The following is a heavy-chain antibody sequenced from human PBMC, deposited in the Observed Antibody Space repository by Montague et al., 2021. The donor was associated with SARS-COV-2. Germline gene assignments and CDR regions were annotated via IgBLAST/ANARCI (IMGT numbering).Heavy chain of an antibody. Sequence: SETLSLTCTVSGGSISSSSYYWGWIRQPPGKGLEWIGSIYYSGSTYYNPSLKSRVTISVDTSKNQFSLKLSSVTAADTAVYYCARDLAGYYGSGSYGGMDVWGQGTTVTVS. J-gene: IGHJ6*02. D-gene: IGHD3-10*01. CDR2: IYYSGST. CDR1: GGSISSSSYY. V-gene: IGHV4-39*07. CDR3: ARDLAGYYGSGSYGGMDV.